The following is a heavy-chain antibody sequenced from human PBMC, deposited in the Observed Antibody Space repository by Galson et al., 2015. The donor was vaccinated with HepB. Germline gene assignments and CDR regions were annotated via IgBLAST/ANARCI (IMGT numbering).Heavy chain of an antibody. V-gene: IGHV3-30*03. J-gene: IGHJ6*02. D-gene: IGHD5-12*01. CDR2: ISYDGSNK. CDR3: ARDCPYIVYGMDV. Sequence: SLRLSCAASGFTFSSYSMHWVRQAPGKGLEWVAVISYDGSNKYYADSVKGRFTISRDNSKNTLYLQMNSLRAEDTAVYYCARDCPYIVYGMDVWGQGTTVTVSS. CDR1: GFTFSSYS.